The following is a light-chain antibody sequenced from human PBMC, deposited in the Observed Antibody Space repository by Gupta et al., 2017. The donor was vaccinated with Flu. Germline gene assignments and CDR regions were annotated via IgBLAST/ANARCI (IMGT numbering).Light chain of an antibody. Sequence: DIQMTQSPSTLSASVGDRITITCRASQNINRWLAWYQQKPGKAPKLLIQTASTLQGGVPSRFSGSGSVTEFTLTISSLQPDDFATYYCLQYHAFGSFGGGTTVEIK. CDR1: QNINRW. CDR2: TAS. CDR3: LQYHAFGS. V-gene: IGKV1-5*03. J-gene: IGKJ4*01.